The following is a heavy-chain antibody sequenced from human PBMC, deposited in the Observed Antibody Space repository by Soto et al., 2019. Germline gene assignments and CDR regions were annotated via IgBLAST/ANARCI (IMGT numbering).Heavy chain of an antibody. J-gene: IGHJ6*03. Sequence: PGGSLRLSCAASGFTLSGYAMDWVRQAPGKGLEYVSGISSDGVGTYYANSVQGRFTISRDNSKNTVYLQMGSLRPEDMAVYYCASRARPDFYYMDVWGKGTTVTVSS. CDR2: ISSDGVGT. CDR3: ASRARPDFYYMDV. CDR1: GFTLSGYA. D-gene: IGHD6-6*01. V-gene: IGHV3-64*01.